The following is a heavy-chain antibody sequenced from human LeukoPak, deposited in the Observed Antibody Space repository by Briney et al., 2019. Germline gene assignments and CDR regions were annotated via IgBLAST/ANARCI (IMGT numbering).Heavy chain of an antibody. CDR1: GYTFTGYY. J-gene: IGHJ3*02. D-gene: IGHD6-19*01. V-gene: IGHV1-2*02. Sequence: ASVKVSCKASGYTFTGYYMHWERQAPGQGHEWMGWINPNSGGTNYAQKFQGMVTMTRDTSMGRAYMELSSLRSEDTAVYYCARGQWLGHDAFDIWGLGTMVTVSS. CDR3: ARGQWLGHDAFDI. CDR2: INPNSGGT.